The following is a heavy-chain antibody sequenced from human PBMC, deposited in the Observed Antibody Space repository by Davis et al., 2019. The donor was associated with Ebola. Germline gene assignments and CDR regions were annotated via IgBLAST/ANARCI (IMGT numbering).Heavy chain of an antibody. Sequence: GGSLRLSCAASGFTFSSYSMNWVRQAPGKGLEWVSSISSSSSYIYYADSVKGRFTISRDNAKNSLYLQMNSLRAEDTAVYYCARGVWTTYGMDVWGQGTTVTVSS. V-gene: IGHV3-21*01. CDR1: GFTFSSYS. J-gene: IGHJ6*02. D-gene: IGHD6-6*01. CDR3: ARGVWTTYGMDV. CDR2: ISSSSSYI.